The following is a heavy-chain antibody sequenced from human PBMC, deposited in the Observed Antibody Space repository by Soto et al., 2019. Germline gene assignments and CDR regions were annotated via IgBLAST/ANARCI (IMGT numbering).Heavy chain of an antibody. D-gene: IGHD3-22*01. J-gene: IGHJ6*02. V-gene: IGHV4-61*01. CDR1: GGSFKSGSYS. Sequence: PPETLSLTCTVSGGSFKSGSYSWSWIRQPPGKGLEWIGYVYHTGRTSYNPSPKSRVSISMDTSKNQFSLNLDSVTAADTAVYFCARGSYDSSGSGMDVWGQGTTVTVSS. CDR2: VYHTGRT. CDR3: ARGSYDSSGSGMDV.